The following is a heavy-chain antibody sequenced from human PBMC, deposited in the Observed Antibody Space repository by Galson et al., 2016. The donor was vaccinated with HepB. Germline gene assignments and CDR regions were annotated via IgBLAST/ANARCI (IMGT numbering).Heavy chain of an antibody. Sequence: SVKVSCKASGYTFNSYGITWVRQAPGQGLEWMGWISAYNGNKQYAQRFQGRVTMTTDTSTSTAYMELRSLRSDDTAVYFCWSDRILEWTLIGAGLDVWGPGTTGGVSS. D-gene: IGHD3-3*01. CDR2: ISAYNGNK. CDR1: GYTFNSYG. V-gene: IGHV1-18*01. CDR3: WSDRILEWTLIGAGLDV. J-gene: IGHJ6*02.